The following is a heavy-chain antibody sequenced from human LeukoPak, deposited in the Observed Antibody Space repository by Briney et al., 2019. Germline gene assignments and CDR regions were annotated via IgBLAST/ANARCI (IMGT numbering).Heavy chain of an antibody. D-gene: IGHD2-15*01. Sequence: SVKVSCKASGGTFSSYAISWVRQAPGQGLEWMGRIIPILGIANYAQKFQGRVTITADKSTSTAYMELSSLRSEDTAVCYYASTPRGCSGGSCYSWDYYYGMDVWGQGTTVTVSS. V-gene: IGHV1-69*04. J-gene: IGHJ6*02. CDR1: GGTFSSYA. CDR3: ASTPRGCSGGSCYSWDYYYGMDV. CDR2: IIPILGIA.